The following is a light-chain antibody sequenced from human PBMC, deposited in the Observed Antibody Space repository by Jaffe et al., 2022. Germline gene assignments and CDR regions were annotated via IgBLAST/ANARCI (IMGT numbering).Light chain of an antibody. J-gene: IGLJ2*01. CDR3: QSYDSSPHVL. Sequence: QSVLTQPPSVSGAPGQRVTISCTGSSSNIGAGYSVHWYQQLPGTAPKLLIYGNSNRPSGVPDRFSGSKSGTSASLAITGLQAEDEADYYCQSYDSSPHVLFGGGTKLTVL. V-gene: IGLV1-40*01. CDR2: GNS. CDR1: SSNIGAGYS.